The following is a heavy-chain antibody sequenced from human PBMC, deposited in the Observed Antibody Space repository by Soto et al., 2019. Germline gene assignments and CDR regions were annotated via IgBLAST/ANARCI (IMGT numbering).Heavy chain of an antibody. V-gene: IGHV3-30*18. CDR3: AKDSLGRMGTVMMPGPD. CDR2: ISYDVRKT. D-gene: IGHD4-17*01. CDR1: GLTFSTYG. Sequence: PGGSLRLSCAVSGLTFSTYGMHWVRQAPGKGLEWVAVISYDVRKTHYADSVRGRFTISRDNSKSTLYLQMNDLRADDTALYYCAKDSLGRMGTVMMPGPDWGQGTLVTVSS. J-gene: IGHJ4*02.